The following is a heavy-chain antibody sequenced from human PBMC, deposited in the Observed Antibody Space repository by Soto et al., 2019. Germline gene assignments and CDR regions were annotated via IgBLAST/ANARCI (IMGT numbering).Heavy chain of an antibody. V-gene: IGHV4-34*01. CDR2: INHSGST. D-gene: IGHD3-9*01. J-gene: IGHJ4*02. Sequence: PSETLSLTCAVYGGSFSGYYWSWIRQPPGKGLEWIGEINHSGSTNYNPSLKSRVTISVDTSKNQFSLKLSSVTAADTAVYYCARGLRYFDWFARNPTSGYFDYWGQGTLVTVSS. CDR1: GGSFSGYY. CDR3: ARGLRYFDWFARNPTSGYFDY.